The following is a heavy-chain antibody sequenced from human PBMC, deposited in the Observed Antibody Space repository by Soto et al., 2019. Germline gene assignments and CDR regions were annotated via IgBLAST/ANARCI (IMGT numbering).Heavy chain of an antibody. D-gene: IGHD6-6*01. CDR3: ARGSSIGQLVN. J-gene: IGHJ4*02. CDR2: INSDGSST. V-gene: IGHV3-74*01. CDR1: GFTFSSYW. Sequence: GGSLRLSCAASGFTFSSYWMHWVRQAPGKGLVWVSRINSDGSSTSYADSVKGRFTISRDNAKNTLYLQMNSRRAEDTAVYYCARGSSIGQLVNWGQGTLVTVSS.